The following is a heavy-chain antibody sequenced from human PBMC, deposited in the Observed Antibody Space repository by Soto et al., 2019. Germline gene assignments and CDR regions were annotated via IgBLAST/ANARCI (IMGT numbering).Heavy chain of an antibody. V-gene: IGHV1-46*01. Sequence: QVRLVQSGAEVKAPGASVKVSCKAPGDTFTSYYMHWVRQAPGHGLEWMGVINPNGGSTRFAQKFKGRVTMTRDTSTSTVYMELRGLTSEDTAVXYCARXSXGXXGXXXXXTXWFAPWGQGTLVTVSS. CDR1: GDTFTSYY. CDR2: INPNGGST. J-gene: IGHJ5*02. CDR3: ARXSXGXXGXXXXXTXWFAP.